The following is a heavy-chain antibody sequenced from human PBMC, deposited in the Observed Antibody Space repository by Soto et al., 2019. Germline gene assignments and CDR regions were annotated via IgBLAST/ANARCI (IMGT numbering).Heavy chain of an antibody. CDR2: IYYSGST. CDR1: GGSISSSSFH. Sequence: SETLSLTCTVSGGSISSSSFHWGWIRQPPGKGLEWIGSIYYSGSTYYSPSLKSRVTISVDTSKNQFSLKLSSVTAADTAVYYCARGMSGSWYGLVAFDIWGQGTMVTVSS. CDR3: ARGMSGSWYGLVAFDI. V-gene: IGHV4-39*01. J-gene: IGHJ3*02. D-gene: IGHD6-13*01.